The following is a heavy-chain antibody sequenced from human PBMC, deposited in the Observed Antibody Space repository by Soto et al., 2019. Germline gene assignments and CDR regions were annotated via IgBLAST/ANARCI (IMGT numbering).Heavy chain of an antibody. CDR3: AKLFRGSGSHLDY. V-gene: IGHV3-30*18. J-gene: IGHJ4*02. Sequence: QVQLVESGGGVVQPGRSLRLSCAASGFTFNTYGMQWVRQAPGRGLEWVAVISYDGSNRYYGDSVQGRFAISRDNSKNTLYLQMNSLRAEDTALYYCAKLFRGSGSHLDYWGQGTLVTVSS. CDR2: ISYDGSNR. D-gene: IGHD3-10*01. CDR1: GFTFNTYG.